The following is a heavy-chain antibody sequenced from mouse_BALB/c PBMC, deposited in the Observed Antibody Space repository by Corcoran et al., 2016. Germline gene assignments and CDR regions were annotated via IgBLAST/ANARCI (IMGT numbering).Heavy chain of an antibody. D-gene: IGHD1-1*01. CDR2: INTYTGEP. V-gene: IGHV9-3-1*01. Sequence: QIQLVQSGPELKKPGETVKISCKASGYTFTNYGMNWVKQAPGKGLKWMGWINTYTGEPTYADDFKGRFAFSLVTSASTAYLQINNLKNEDTATYFCARPLYYYGSSYGYCGQGTTLTVSS. CDR3: ARPLYYYGSSYGY. J-gene: IGHJ2*01. CDR1: GYTFTNYG.